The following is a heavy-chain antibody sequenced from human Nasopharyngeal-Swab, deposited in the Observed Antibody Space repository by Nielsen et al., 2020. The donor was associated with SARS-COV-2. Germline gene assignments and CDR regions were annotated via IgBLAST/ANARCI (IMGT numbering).Heavy chain of an antibody. V-gene: IGHV4-59*02. CDR2: IYQNGYT. J-gene: IGHJ4*02. D-gene: IGHD3-10*01. CDR1: GDSGISSY. CDR3: AKEGEGGPNYFEF. Sequence: SETLSLTCTVSGDSGISSYWSWLRQTPGKGLEWIGYIYQNGYTNYNPSLKSRITMSIETSRKQFSLRLRSATAADTAMHYCAKEGEGGPNYFEFWGQGNLVTVSS.